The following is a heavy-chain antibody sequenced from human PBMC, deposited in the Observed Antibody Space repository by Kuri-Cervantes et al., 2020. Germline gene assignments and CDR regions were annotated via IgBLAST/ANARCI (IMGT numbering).Heavy chain of an antibody. J-gene: IGHJ4*02. Sequence: GSLRLSCAASGFTFSSYWMSWVRQAPGKGLEWVANIKQDGSEKYYVDSVKGRFTISRDNAENSLFLQMNSLRAEDTAVYYCARGLSADTAMPYYFDYWGQGTLVTVSS. V-gene: IGHV3-7*02. CDR1: GFTFSSYW. D-gene: IGHD5-18*01. CDR2: IKQDGSEK. CDR3: ARGLSADTAMPYYFDY.